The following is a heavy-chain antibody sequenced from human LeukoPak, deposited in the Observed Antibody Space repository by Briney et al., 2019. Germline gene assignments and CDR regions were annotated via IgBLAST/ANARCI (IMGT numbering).Heavy chain of an antibody. CDR2: IYYSGST. J-gene: IGHJ4*02. V-gene: IGHV4-59*08. CDR3: ARTRADYYDSSGYGD. D-gene: IGHD3-22*01. Sequence: SETLSLTCAVYGGSFSDYYWTWIRQPPGKGLEWIGYIYYSGSTNYNPSLKSRVTISVDTSKNQFSLKLSSVTAADTAVYYCARTRADYYDSSGYGDWGQGTLVTVSS. CDR1: GGSFSDYY.